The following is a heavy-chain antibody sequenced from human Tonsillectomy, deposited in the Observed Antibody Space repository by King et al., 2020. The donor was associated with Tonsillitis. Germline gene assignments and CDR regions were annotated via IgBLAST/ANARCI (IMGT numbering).Heavy chain of an antibody. V-gene: IGHV4-38-2*02. D-gene: IGHD6-13*01. J-gene: IGHJ3*02. CDR2: IYHRGSM. CDR3: ARGAAAGVLPAFDM. CDR1: GNSISNGYY. Sequence: VQLQESGPGLVKPSETLSLTCTVSGNSISNGYYWVWIRQPPGKGLEWIASIYHRGSMYYNPSLKSRVTISIDTSKNQFSLKMRSVTAADTAVYYCARGAAAGVLPAFDMWGQGTMVTVSS.